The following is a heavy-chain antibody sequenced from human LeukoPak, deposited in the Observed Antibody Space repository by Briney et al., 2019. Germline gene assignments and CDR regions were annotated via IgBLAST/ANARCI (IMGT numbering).Heavy chain of an antibody. Sequence: GGSLRLSCAASGFTFSSYGMHWVRQAPGKGLEWVAVISYDGSNKYYADSVKGRFTISRDNSKNTLYLQMNSLRAEDTAVYYCAKDLSRAGKWPGNFDYWGQGTLVTVSS. CDR2: ISYDGSNK. D-gene: IGHD3-10*01. V-gene: IGHV3-30*18. CDR3: AKDLSRAGKWPGNFDY. CDR1: GFTFSSYG. J-gene: IGHJ4*02.